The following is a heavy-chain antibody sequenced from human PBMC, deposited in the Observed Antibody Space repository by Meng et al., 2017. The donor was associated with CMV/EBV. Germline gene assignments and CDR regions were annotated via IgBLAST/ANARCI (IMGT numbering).Heavy chain of an antibody. CDR3: ARGYCSGGSCYLFGYFDL. CDR1: GGSFSGYY. J-gene: IGHJ2*01. V-gene: IGHV4-34*01. CDR2: INHSGST. Sequence: ESLKISCAVYGGSFSGYYWSWIRQPPGKGLEWIGEINHSGSTNYNPSLKSRVNISVDTSKNQFSLKLSSVTAADTAVYYCARGYCSGGSCYLFGYFDLWGRGTLVTVSS. D-gene: IGHD2-15*01.